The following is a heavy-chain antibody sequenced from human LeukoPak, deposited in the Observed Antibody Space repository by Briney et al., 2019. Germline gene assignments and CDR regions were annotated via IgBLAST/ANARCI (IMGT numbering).Heavy chain of an antibody. V-gene: IGHV1-2*02. J-gene: IGHJ3*02. CDR3: ARIGESYYDFSSQDAFDI. CDR1: GYTFTGYY. D-gene: IGHD3-3*01. Sequence: ASVKVSCKASGYTFTGYYMHWVRQAPGQGLEWMGWINPNSGGTNYAQKFQGRVTMTRDTSISTAYMELSRLRSDDTAVYYCARIGESYYDFSSQDAFDIWGQGTMVTVSS. CDR2: INPNSGGT.